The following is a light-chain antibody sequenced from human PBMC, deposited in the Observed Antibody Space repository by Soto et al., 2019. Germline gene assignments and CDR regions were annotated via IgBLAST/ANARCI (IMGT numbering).Light chain of an antibody. CDR2: GAS. CDR1: QSVSNDF. J-gene: IGKJ1*01. CDR3: QQYGSSPPRT. Sequence: EIVLTQSPGILSLSPGERATLSCRASQSVSNDFLAWYQQKPGQAPRLLIYGASTRATDVPDRFSGSGSGADFTLSISRLEPEDFVVYYCQQYGSSPPRTFGQGTKVEMK. V-gene: IGKV3-20*01.